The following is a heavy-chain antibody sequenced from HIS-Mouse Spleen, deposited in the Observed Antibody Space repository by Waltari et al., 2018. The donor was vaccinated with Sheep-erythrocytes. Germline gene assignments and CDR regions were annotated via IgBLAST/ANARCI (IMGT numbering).Heavy chain of an antibody. D-gene: IGHD4-4*01. CDR1: GFTFSSYG. V-gene: IGHV3-30*18. CDR2: ISYDGINK. J-gene: IGHJ4*02. CDR3: AKREGYSNYYFDY. Sequence: QVQLVESGGGVVQPGRSRRLSCAASGFTFSSYGMHWVRQAPGKGLEWVAFISYDGINKNYADSVNGRFTISRDNSKNTLYLQMNGLRAEDTAVYYCAKREGYSNYYFDYWGQGSLVTVSS.